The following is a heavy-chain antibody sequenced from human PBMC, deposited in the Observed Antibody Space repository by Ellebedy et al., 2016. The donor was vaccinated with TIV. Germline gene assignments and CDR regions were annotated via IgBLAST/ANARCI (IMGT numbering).Heavy chain of an antibody. CDR1: GGSISSSTYY. J-gene: IGHJ6*02. CDR2: IYYSWST. D-gene: IGHD2-2*01. CDR3: ARYRSGIVVVPAHYGMDV. Sequence: SETLSLXXTVSGGSISSSTYYWVWIRQPPGKGLEWIGSIYYSWSTYYNPSLKSRVTISIDTSKDQFSLKLSSETAADTAVYYCARYRSGIVVVPAHYGMDVWGQGTTVTVSS. V-gene: IGHV4-39*01.